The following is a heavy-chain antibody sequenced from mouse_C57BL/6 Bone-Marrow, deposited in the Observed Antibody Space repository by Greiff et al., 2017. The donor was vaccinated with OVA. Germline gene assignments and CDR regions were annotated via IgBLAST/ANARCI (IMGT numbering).Heavy chain of an antibody. CDR2: IDPENGDP. Sequence: EVKLQESGAELVRPGASVKLSCTASGFNIKDDYMPWVKQRPEQGLEWIGWIDPENGDPEYASKFQGKATITADTSSNTAYLQLSSLTSEDTAVYYCTTFYYGYDYWYFDVWGTGTTVTVSS. V-gene: IGHV14-4*01. J-gene: IGHJ1*03. CDR1: GFNIKDDY. D-gene: IGHD2-2*01. CDR3: TTFYYGYDYWYFDV.